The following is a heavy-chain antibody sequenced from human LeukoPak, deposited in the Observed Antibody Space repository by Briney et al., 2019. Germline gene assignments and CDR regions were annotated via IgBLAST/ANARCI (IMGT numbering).Heavy chain of an antibody. D-gene: IGHD6-19*01. CDR2: IKSKTDGGTT. Sequence: GGSLRLSCAASGFTFSNAWMSWVRQAPGKGPEWVGRIKSKTDGGTTDYAAPVKGRFTISRDDSKNTLYLQMSSLKTEDTAVYYCTTDYSSGWSEGVDYWGQGTLVTVSS. CDR3: TTDYSSGWSEGVDY. CDR1: GFTFSNAW. J-gene: IGHJ4*02. V-gene: IGHV3-15*01.